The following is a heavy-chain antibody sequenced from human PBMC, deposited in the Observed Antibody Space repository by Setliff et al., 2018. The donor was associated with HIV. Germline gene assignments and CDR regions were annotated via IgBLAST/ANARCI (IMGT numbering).Heavy chain of an antibody. D-gene: IGHD2-8*01. CDR1: GYTFTAYY. J-gene: IGHJ3*02. CDR3: ATKVYCTNGVCLDAFDI. Sequence: ASVMVSCKASGYTFTAYYIHWVRQAPGQGLEWMGRIIPNSGATNYAQKFQGRVTMTRDTSISTAYMELSRLRSDDTAIYYCATKVYCTNGVCLDAFDIWGQGTMVTVSS. CDR2: IIPNSGAT. V-gene: IGHV1-2*06.